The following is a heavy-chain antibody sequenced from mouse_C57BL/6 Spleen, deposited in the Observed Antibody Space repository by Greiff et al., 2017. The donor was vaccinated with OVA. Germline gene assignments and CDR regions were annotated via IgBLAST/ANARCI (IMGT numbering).Heavy chain of an antibody. Sequence: VQLKQSGGGLVKPGGSLKLSCAASGFTFSSYAMSWVRQTPEKRLEWVATISDGGSYTYYPDNVKGRFTISRDNAKNNLYLQMSHLKSEDTAMYYCARDQTGWYFDVWGTGTTVTVSS. V-gene: IGHV5-4*01. CDR1: GFTFSSYA. CDR2: ISDGGSYT. J-gene: IGHJ1*03. CDR3: ARDQTGWYFDV. D-gene: IGHD4-1*01.